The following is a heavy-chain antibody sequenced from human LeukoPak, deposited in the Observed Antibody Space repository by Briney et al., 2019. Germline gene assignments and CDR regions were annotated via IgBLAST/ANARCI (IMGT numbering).Heavy chain of an antibody. CDR2: ISGSGGST. D-gene: IGHD6-13*01. CDR3: AKGISSSWYDY. CDR1: GVSISSDN. Sequence: ETLSLTCAVYGVSISSDNWWTWVRQAPGKGLEWVPAISGSGGSTYYADSVKGRFTISRDNSKNTLYLQMNSLRAEDTAVYYCAKGISSSWYDYWGQGTLVTVSS. V-gene: IGHV3-23*01. J-gene: IGHJ4*02.